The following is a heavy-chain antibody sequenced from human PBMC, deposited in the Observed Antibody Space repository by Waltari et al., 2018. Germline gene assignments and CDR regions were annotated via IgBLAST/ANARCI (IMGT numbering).Heavy chain of an antibody. CDR3: VRDPDYGGSGSYSD. CDR1: GFTVISNY. D-gene: IGHD3-10*01. V-gene: IGHV3-53*01. J-gene: IGHJ4*02. CDR2: IYSGGST. Sequence: EVQLVESGGGLIQPGGSLRLSCAASGFTVISNYMSWVRQAPGKGLEWVSVIYSGGSTYYADSVKGRFTISRDNSKNTLYIQMNSLRAEDTAVYYCVRDPDYGGSGSYSDWGQGTLVTVSS.